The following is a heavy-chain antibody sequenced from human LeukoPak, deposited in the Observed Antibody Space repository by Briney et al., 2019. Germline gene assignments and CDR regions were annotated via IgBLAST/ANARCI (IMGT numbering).Heavy chain of an antibody. CDR1: GYTFTAYY. CDR3: AILGGAFDV. CDR2: INANNGDT. V-gene: IGHV1-2*02. Sequence: ASVKVSCKASGYTFTAYYMHWVRQAPGQGLEWMGWINANNGDTKSAQKFQGRVTMTRDTSISTASMELSSLRSDDTAVYYCAILGGAFDVWGQGTMVTVSS. D-gene: IGHD3-16*01. J-gene: IGHJ3*01.